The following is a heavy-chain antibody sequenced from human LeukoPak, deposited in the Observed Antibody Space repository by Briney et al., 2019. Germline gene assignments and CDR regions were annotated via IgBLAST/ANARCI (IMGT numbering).Heavy chain of an antibody. Sequence: GGSLRLSCAASGFTFSSYAMTWVRQAPGKGLEWVSISGSGGETYYADSVKGRFTISRDNSKNTLYLQMNSLRDEDTAVYYCAKARGATYGTYYFDYWGQGTLVTVSS. CDR1: GFTFSSYA. CDR2: ISGSGGET. D-gene: IGHD4/OR15-4a*01. CDR3: AKARGATYGTYYFDY. J-gene: IGHJ4*02. V-gene: IGHV3-23*01.